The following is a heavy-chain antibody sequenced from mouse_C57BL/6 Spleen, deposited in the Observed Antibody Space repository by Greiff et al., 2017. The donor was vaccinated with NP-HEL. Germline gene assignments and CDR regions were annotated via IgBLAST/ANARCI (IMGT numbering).Heavy chain of an antibody. D-gene: IGHD1-1*01. J-gene: IGHJ3*01. V-gene: IGHV1-72*01. CDR2: IDPNSGGT. Sequence: QVHVKQPGAELVKPGASVKLSCKASGYTFTSYWMHWVKQRPGRGLEWIGRIDPNSGGTKYNEKFKSKATLTVDTPSSTAYMQLSSLTSEDSAVYYCANSYGSSLSWFAYWGQGTLVTVSA. CDR1: GYTFTSYW. CDR3: ANSYGSSLSWFAY.